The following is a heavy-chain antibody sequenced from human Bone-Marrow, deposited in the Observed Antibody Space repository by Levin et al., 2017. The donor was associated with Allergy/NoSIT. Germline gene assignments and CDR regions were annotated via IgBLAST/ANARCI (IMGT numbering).Heavy chain of an antibody. CDR3: AKDPDYYGSIQSPDFDY. CDR2: ISGSGGST. J-gene: IGHJ4*02. Sequence: GGSLRLSCAASGFTFSSYAMSWVRQAPGKGLEWVSAISGSGGSTYYADSVKGRFTISRDNSKNTLYLQMNSLRAEDTAVYYCAKDPDYYGSIQSPDFDYWGQGTLVTVSS. V-gene: IGHV3-23*01. D-gene: IGHD3-10*01. CDR1: GFTFSSYA.